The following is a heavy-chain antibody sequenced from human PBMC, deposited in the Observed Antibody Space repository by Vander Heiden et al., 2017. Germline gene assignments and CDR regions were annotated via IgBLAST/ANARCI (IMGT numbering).Heavy chain of an antibody. D-gene: IGHD3-22*01. Sequence: QVQLVQSGAEVKKPGASVKVSCKASGYTFPAYYMHWVRQTPGQGLEWMGWINPNSVGTNYAQKFQGRVTMTRDTSISTAYMELSRLRSDDTAVYYCARVGYYDSSGYYYGYWGQGTLVTVSS. J-gene: IGHJ4*02. CDR1: GYTFPAYY. CDR3: ARVGYYDSSGYYYGY. V-gene: IGHV1-2*02. CDR2: INPNSVGT.